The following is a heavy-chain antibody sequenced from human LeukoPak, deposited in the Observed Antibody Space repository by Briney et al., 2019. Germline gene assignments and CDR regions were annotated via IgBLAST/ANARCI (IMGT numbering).Heavy chain of an antibody. CDR1: GFTFDDYG. V-gene: IGHV3-11*06. D-gene: IGHD3-10*01. CDR2: ISSSSTYT. CDR3: ARDTHGEYYGSALDY. Sequence: GGSLRLSCAASGFTFDDYGMSWIRQAPGKGLEWLSYISSSSTYTNYADSVKGRFTISRDNAKNSLFLQMHSLRDEDTAIYYCARDTHGEYYGSALDYWGQGTLVTVSS. J-gene: IGHJ4*02.